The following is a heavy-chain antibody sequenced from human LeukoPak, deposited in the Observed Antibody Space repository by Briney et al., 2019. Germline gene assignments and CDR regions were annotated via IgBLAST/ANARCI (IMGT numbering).Heavy chain of an antibody. Sequence: ASVKVSCKASGYTFTSHGISWVRQAPGQGLEWMGWISAYNGNTNYVQKLQGRVTMTTDTSTSTAYMELRSLRSDDTAVYYCARNDYNKFCDLGGQGTLVSVSS. V-gene: IGHV1-18*01. CDR1: GYTFTSHG. CDR3: ARNDYNKFCDL. J-gene: IGHJ4*02. D-gene: IGHD4-11*01. CDR2: ISAYNGNT.